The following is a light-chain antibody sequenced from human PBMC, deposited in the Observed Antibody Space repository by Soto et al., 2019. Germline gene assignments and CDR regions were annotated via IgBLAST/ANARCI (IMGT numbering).Light chain of an antibody. CDR2: DGS. V-gene: IGKV1-5*01. J-gene: IGKJ1*01. CDR3: QHCDTYWA. CDR1: RNIDRW. Sequence: DIQMTQSPSTLSASLGDRVTITCRASRNIDRWLSWYQQKQGKTPRLLIYDGSSLQTGVPSRLSGGGSGSEFTLTISSLQPDDNATYYCQHCDTYWAFGQGTKVEVE.